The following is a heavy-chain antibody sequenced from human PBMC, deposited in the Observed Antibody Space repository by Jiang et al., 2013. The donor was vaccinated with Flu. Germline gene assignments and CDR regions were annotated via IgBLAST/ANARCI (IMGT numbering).Heavy chain of an antibody. D-gene: IGHD6-13*01. J-gene: IGHJ4*02. Sequence: VKPTQTLTLTCTFSGFSLSTSGVGVGWIRQPPGKALEWLALIYWNDDKRYSPSLKSRLTITKDTSKNQVVLTMTNMDPVDTATYYCAHSGGVAAAGTGPRRGFDYWGQGTLVTVSS. CDR3: AHSGGVAAAGTGPRRGFDY. CDR2: IYWNDDK. CDR1: GFSLSTSGVG. V-gene: IGHV2-5*01.